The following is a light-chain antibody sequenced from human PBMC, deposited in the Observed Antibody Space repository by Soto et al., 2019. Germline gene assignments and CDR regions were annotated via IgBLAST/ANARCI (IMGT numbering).Light chain of an antibody. V-gene: IGKV3-20*01. CDR2: RAS. Sequence: EIVLTQSPGTLSLSPGETATLSCRASQSINNYFLAWHQQRPGQTPRLLIFRASQRASGIPDRFRGSGSGTDFTLTITRLEPEDFAVYYCQQYTNAPRTFGQGTKVDI. CDR1: QSINNYF. J-gene: IGKJ1*01. CDR3: QQYTNAPRT.